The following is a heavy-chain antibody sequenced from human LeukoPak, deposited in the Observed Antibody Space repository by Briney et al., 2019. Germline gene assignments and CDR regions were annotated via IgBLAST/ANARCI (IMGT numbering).Heavy chain of an antibody. CDR2: ISGSGGST. V-gene: IGHV3-23*01. Sequence: GGSLRLSCAASGFTLSSYAMSWVRQAPGKGLEWVSAISGSGGSTYYADSVKGRFTISRDNSKNTLYLQMNSLRAEDTAVYYCAKDSQQWPVGPDYWGQGTLVTVSS. CDR3: AKDSQQWPVGPDY. D-gene: IGHD6-19*01. J-gene: IGHJ4*02. CDR1: GFTLSSYA.